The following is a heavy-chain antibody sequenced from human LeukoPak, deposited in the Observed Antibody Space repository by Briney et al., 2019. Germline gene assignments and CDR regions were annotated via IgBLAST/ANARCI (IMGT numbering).Heavy chain of an antibody. Sequence: SETLSLTCAVYGGSFSGYYWSWIRQPPGKGLEWIGEINHSGSTNYNPSLKSRVTISVDTSKNQFSLKLSSVTAADTAVYYCAQGPNYGGNSKDFDYWGQGTLVTVSS. V-gene: IGHV4-34*01. D-gene: IGHD4-23*01. CDR1: GGSFSGYY. CDR2: INHSGST. J-gene: IGHJ4*02. CDR3: AQGPNYGGNSKDFDY.